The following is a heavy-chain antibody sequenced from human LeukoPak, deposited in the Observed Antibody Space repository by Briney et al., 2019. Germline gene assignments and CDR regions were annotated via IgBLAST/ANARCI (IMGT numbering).Heavy chain of an antibody. CDR3: ARGRIMIRGMDV. D-gene: IGHD3-16*01. V-gene: IGHV1-18*01. CDR2: ISAYNGNT. J-gene: IGHJ6*02. Sequence: ASVKVSCKASGYTFTSYGISWVRQAPGQGLEWMGWISAYNGNTNYAQKLQGRVTMTRNTSISTAYMELSSLRSEDTAVYYCARGRIMIRGMDVWGQGTTVTVSS. CDR1: GYTFTSYG.